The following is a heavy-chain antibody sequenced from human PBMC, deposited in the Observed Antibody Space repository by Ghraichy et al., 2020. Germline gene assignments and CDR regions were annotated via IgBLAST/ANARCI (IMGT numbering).Heavy chain of an antibody. V-gene: IGHV4-4*09. CDR3: ARGVLSGGYYYGLDV. J-gene: IGHJ6*02. D-gene: IGHD7-27*01. Sequence: SETLSLTCSVSGGSISNYYWSWIRQPPGKGLEWIGYIYTSGRTTDYNPSLKSRVTISVDTSKNQNQFSLKLSSVTAADTAIYYCARGVLSGGYYYGLDVWGQGPTVTVSS. CDR1: GGSISNYY. CDR2: IYTSGRTT.